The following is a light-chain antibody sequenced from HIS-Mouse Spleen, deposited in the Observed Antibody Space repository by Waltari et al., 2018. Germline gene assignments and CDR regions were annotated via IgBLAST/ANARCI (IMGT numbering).Light chain of an antibody. V-gene: IGKV1-9*01. Sequence: DIQLTQSPSFLSASVGDRVTITCRASQGISSYLAWYQQKPGKAPKLLSYAASTLQSGVPSRFSGSGSVTEFTLTISSLQPEDFATYYCQQLNSYPPTFGQGTKVEIK. CDR1: QGISSY. CDR3: QQLNSYPPT. J-gene: IGKJ1*01. CDR2: AAS.